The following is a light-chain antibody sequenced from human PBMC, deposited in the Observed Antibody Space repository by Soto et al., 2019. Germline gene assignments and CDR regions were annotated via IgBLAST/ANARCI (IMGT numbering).Light chain of an antibody. V-gene: IGKV3-20*01. CDR3: QQYGSSPQA. CDR1: QSVTNDY. CDR2: GAS. J-gene: IGKJ1*01. Sequence: EIVLTQSPGTLSLSPGERATLSCRASQSVTNDYLAWFQKRPGQAPRLLIYGASSRDTGIPDRFSGSGSGTDFTLTISNLEPEDFAVYYCQQYGSSPQAFGQGTKVEIK.